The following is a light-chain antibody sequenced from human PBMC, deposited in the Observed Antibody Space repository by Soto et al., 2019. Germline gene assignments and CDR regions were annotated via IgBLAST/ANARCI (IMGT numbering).Light chain of an antibody. CDR1: QSISNY. V-gene: IGKV1-39*01. Sequence: DIQMTQSPSSLSASVGDRVTITCRASQSISNYLNWYQQRQGKAPKLLINTASSLRSGVPSRFSGSGSGTDFTLTIDSLQPEDFETYYCQQSYSSPPTFGQGTKVDIK. CDR3: QQSYSSPPT. CDR2: TAS. J-gene: IGKJ1*01.